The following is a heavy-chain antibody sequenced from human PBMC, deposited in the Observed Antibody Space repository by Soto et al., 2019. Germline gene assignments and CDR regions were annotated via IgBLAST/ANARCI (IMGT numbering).Heavy chain of an antibody. CDR3: AREAYYDILTGPYYMDV. D-gene: IGHD3-9*01. CDR2: INPNSGGT. V-gene: IGHV1-2*04. J-gene: IGHJ6*03. Sequence: ASVKVSCKASGYTFTGYYMHWVRQAPGQGLEWMGWINPNSGGTNYAQKFQGWVTMTRDTSISTAYMELSRLKSDDTAVYYCAREAYYDILTGPYYMDVWGKGTTVTVSS. CDR1: GYTFTGYY.